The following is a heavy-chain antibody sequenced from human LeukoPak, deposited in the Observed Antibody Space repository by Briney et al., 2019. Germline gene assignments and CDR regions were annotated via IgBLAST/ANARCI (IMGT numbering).Heavy chain of an antibody. D-gene: IGHD2-21*02. CDR1: GFTFSSYS. CDR3: ARDRGDWLPRDIDY. CDR2: ISSCSNTI. J-gene: IGHJ4*02. Sequence: GGSLRLSCAASGFTFSSYSMYWVRQAPGKGLEWVSYISSCSNTIYYADSVKGRFTISRDNAKNSLYLQMNSLRAEDTAVYYCARDRGDWLPRDIDYWGQGTLVTVSS. V-gene: IGHV3-48*01.